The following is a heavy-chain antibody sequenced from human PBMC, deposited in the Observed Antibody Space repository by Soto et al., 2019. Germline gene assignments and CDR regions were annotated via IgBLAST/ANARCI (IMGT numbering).Heavy chain of an antibody. Sequence: GGSLRLSCAASGFTFRSYAMSWVRQAPGKGLEWVSGISDSDGSTYYADSVKGRFTISRDNSKNTLFLQMNSLRAEDTAVYYCAGESEGYCSGGRWYRIQAFDIWVQGKMVTVSS. D-gene: IGHD2-15*01. J-gene: IGHJ3*02. CDR1: GFTFRSYA. CDR3: AGESEGYCSGGRWYRIQAFDI. CDR2: ISDSDGST. V-gene: IGHV3-23*01.